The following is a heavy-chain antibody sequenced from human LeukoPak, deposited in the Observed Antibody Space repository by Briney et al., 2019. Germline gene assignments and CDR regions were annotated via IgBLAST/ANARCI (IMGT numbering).Heavy chain of an antibody. CDR1: GYNFTTYW. J-gene: IGHJ4*02. CDR3: ARGGYSYGPFDY. D-gene: IGHD5-18*01. Sequence: GESLKISCKGSGYNFTTYWIGWVRQMPGKGLEWMGIIYPADSDTRYSPSFQGQVTISADKSIRTAYLQWSSLKASDTAIYYRARGGYSYGPFDYWGQGTLVTVSS. CDR2: IYPADSDT. V-gene: IGHV5-51*01.